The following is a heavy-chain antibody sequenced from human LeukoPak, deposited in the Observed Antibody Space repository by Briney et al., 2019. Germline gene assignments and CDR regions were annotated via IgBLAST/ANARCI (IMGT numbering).Heavy chain of an antibody. D-gene: IGHD6-19*01. CDR1: GGSISSSSYY. J-gene: IGHJ4*02. V-gene: IGHV4-39*01. CDR3: ARITAVAGHYFDY. Sequence: SETLSLTCTLSGGSISSSSYYWGWIRQPPGKGLEWIGSIYYSGSTYYNPSLKIRVTISIDTSKSQFSLKLSSVTAADTAVYYCARITAVAGHYFDYWGEGTLVTVSS. CDR2: IYYSGST.